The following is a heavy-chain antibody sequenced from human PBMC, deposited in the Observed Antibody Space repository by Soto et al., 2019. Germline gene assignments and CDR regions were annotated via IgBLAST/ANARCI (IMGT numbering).Heavy chain of an antibody. CDR1: GGSFSGYY. V-gene: IGHV4-34*01. CDR3: ARSRGLSSSWYYYYYGMDV. CDR2: INHSGST. Sequence: PSETLSLTCAVYGGSFSGYYWSWIRQPPGKGLEWIGEINHSGSTNYNPSLKSRVTISVDTSKNQFSLKLSSVTAADTAVYYCARSRGLSSSWYYYYYGMDVWGQGTTVTVSS. D-gene: IGHD6-13*01. J-gene: IGHJ6*02.